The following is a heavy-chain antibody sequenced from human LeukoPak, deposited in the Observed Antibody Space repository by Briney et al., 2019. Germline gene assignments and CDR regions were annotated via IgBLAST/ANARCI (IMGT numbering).Heavy chain of an antibody. Sequence: GGSLRLSCAASGFICSNHWMSWVRQAPGKGLEWVANINQDGSEKYYVDSVKGRFTISRDNAENSLYLQMNSLRVEDTAVYYCAKDRGNYEGLYDYWGQGTLVTVSS. CDR3: AKDRGNYEGLYDY. D-gene: IGHD1-7*01. CDR1: GFICSNHW. V-gene: IGHV3-7*01. CDR2: INQDGSEK. J-gene: IGHJ4*02.